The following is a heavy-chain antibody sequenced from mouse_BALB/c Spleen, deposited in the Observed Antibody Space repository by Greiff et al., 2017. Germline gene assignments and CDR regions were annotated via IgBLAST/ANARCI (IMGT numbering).Heavy chain of an antibody. CDR1: GFNIKDYY. CDR2: IDPENGNT. CDR3: AYYYGSGFAY. Sequence: EVQLQQSGAELVRPGALVKLSCKASGFNIKDYYMHWVKQRPEQGLEWIGWIDPENGNTIYDPKFQGKASITADTSSNTAYLQLSSLTSEDTAVYYCAYYYGSGFAYWGQGTLVTVSA. V-gene: IGHV14-1*02. J-gene: IGHJ3*01. D-gene: IGHD1-1*01.